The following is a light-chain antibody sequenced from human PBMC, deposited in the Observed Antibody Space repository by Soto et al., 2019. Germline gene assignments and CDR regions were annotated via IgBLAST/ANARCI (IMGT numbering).Light chain of an antibody. CDR1: SSDVGGYNY. CDR3: SSYTSSSTHWV. Sequence: QSALTQPASVSGSPGQSITISCTGTSSDVGGYNYVSWYQQHPGKAPKLMIYDVSNRPSGVSNCFSGSKSGNTASLTISGLQAEDEADYYCSSYTSSSTHWVFGGGTKLTVL. V-gene: IGLV2-14*01. J-gene: IGLJ3*02. CDR2: DVS.